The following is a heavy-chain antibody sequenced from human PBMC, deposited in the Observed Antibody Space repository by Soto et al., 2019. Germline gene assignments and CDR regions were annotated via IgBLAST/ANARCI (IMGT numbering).Heavy chain of an antibody. CDR2: IYYSGST. J-gene: IGHJ5*02. Sequence: QVQLQESGPGLVKPSETLSLTCTVSGGSISSYYWSWIRQPPGKGLEWIGYIYYSGSTNYNPSLKSRVTISVDTSKNQFSLKLSSVTAADTAVYYCARDPGGGYCSGGSCFNWFDPWGQGTLVTVSS. CDR1: GGSISSYY. V-gene: IGHV4-59*01. D-gene: IGHD2-15*01. CDR3: ARDPGGGYCSGGSCFNWFDP.